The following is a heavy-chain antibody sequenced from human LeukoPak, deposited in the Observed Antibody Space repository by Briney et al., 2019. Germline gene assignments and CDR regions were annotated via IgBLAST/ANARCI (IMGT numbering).Heavy chain of an antibody. CDR2: IIPIFGTA. CDR1: GGTFISYA. CDR3: ATRDYYYYYGMDV. Sequence: SVTVSFRASGGTFISYAISWVRQAPGQGLEGMGGIIPIFGTANYAQKFQGRVTITADKSTSTAYMELSSLRSEDTAVYYCATRDYYYYYGMDVWGKGTTVTVPS. J-gene: IGHJ6*04. V-gene: IGHV1-69*06.